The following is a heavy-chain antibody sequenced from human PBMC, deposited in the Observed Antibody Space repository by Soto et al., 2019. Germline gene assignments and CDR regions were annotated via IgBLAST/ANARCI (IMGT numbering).Heavy chain of an antibody. D-gene: IGHD6-13*01. J-gene: IGHJ4*02. Sequence: GGSLRLSCAASGFTFSSYAMSWVRQAPGKGLEWVSAISGSGGSTYYADSVKDRFTISRDNSKNTLYLQMNSLRAEDTAVYYCAKDPGYSSSWYYWGQGTLVTVSS. V-gene: IGHV3-23*01. CDR1: GFTFSSYA. CDR2: ISGSGGST. CDR3: AKDPGYSSSWYY.